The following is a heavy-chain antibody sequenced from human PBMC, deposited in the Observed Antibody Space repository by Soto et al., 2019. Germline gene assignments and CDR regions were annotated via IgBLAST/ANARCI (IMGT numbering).Heavy chain of an antibody. J-gene: IGHJ6*02. CDR3: AHRRYCSGGSCYYYYYGMDV. Sequence: GSGPTLVNPTQTLTLTCTFSGFSLSTSGVGVGWIRRPPGKALEWLALIYWNDDMRYSPSLKSRLTITKDTSKNQVVLTMTNMDPVDTATYYCAHRRYCSGGSCYYYYYGMDVWGQGTTVTVSS. V-gene: IGHV2-5*01. D-gene: IGHD2-15*01. CDR2: IYWNDDM. CDR1: GFSLSTSGVG.